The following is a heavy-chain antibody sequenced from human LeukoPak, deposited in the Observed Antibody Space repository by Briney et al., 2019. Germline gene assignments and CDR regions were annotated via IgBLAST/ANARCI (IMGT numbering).Heavy chain of an antibody. CDR2: IYSGGST. Sequence: PGGSLRLSCAASGFTVSSNYMSWVRQAPGKGLEWVSVIYSGGSTYYADSVKGRFTISRDNSKNTLYLQMNSLRAEDTAVYYCAKAPYSSSWHYFDYWGQGTLVTVSS. V-gene: IGHV3-53*05. CDR1: GFTVSSNY. D-gene: IGHD6-13*01. J-gene: IGHJ4*02. CDR3: AKAPYSSSWHYFDY.